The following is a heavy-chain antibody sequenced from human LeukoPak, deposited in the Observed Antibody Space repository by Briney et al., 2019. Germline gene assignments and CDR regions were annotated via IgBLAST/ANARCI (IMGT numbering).Heavy chain of an antibody. CDR1: GGSFSGYY. CDR3: ARAKWELGAFDI. CDR2: INHSGST. V-gene: IGHV4-34*01. D-gene: IGHD1-26*01. J-gene: IGHJ3*02. Sequence: SETLSLTCAVYGGSFSGYYWSWIRQPPGKGLEWIGEINHSGSTNYNPSLKSRVTMSVDTSKNQFSLKLSSVTAADTAVYYCARAKWELGAFDIWGQGTMVTVSS.